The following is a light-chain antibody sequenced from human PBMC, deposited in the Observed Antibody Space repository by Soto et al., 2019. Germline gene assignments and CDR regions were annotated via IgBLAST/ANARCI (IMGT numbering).Light chain of an antibody. V-gene: IGKV1-5*02. CDR1: QSVSTR. CDR2: DAS. Sequence: QMTQSPSSLSASVGDRVTIICRASQSVSTRLAWYQQKPGKAPKVLIYDASSWAGGVPSRFTGSGSGTEFTLTINSLQPDDFATYYCQQYNSYWTFGQGTKVDIK. CDR3: QQYNSYWT. J-gene: IGKJ1*01.